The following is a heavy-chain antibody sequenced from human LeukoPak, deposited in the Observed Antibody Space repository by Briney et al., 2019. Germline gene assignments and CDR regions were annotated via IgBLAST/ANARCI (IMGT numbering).Heavy chain of an antibody. V-gene: IGHV3-7*03. CDR3: ARGRRGSGYYYGVRAKFIVYYFGY. D-gene: IGHD3-22*01. Sequence: GGSLRLSCAASGFTFSTSWMSWVRQAPGKGLEWVANIKQDESEKYYVDSVKGRFTISRDNAKNSLYLQMNSLRAEDTAVYYCARGRRGSGYYYGVRAKFIVYYFGYWGQGTLVTVSS. J-gene: IGHJ4*02. CDR2: IKQDESEK. CDR1: GFTFSTSW.